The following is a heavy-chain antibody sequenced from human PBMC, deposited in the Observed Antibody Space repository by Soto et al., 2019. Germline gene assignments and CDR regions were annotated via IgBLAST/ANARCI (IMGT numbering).Heavy chain of an antibody. J-gene: IGHJ3*02. CDR2: IIPILGIA. Sequence: ASVKVSCEACGYTFTSYDINWVRQATGQGLEWMGWIIPILGIANYAQKFQGRVTITADKSTSTAYMELSSLRSEDTAVYYCARDLRQAAFDIWGQGTMVTVSS. CDR1: GYTFTSYD. CDR3: ARDLRQAAFDI. V-gene: IGHV1-69*10.